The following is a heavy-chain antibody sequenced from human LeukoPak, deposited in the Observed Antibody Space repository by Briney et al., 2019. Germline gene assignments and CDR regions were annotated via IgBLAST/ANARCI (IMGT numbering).Heavy chain of an antibody. D-gene: IGHD1-26*01. Sequence: ASVKVSCKASGYTFTGYYMHWVRQAPGQGLEWMGWINPNSGGTNYAQKFQGRVTMTRDTSISTAYMELSRLRSDDTAVYYCARGWSGSYYSHYYYNMDVWGKGTTVTVSS. V-gene: IGHV1-2*02. J-gene: IGHJ6*03. CDR2: INPNSGGT. CDR1: GYTFTGYY. CDR3: ARGWSGSYYSHYYYNMDV.